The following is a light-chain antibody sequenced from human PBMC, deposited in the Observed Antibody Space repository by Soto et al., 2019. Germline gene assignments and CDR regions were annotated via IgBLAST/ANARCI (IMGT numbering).Light chain of an antibody. CDR2: GAS. Sequence: EIVLTQSPGTLSLSPGETATLSCRASQSVSSSSFAWYQQKPGQAPRLLIYGASSRATGIPDRFSGSASGTDFTLTIRRLEPEDFAVYYCQQYGSSPWTFGQGTRVGIK. J-gene: IGKJ1*01. V-gene: IGKV3-20*01. CDR3: QQYGSSPWT. CDR1: QSVSSSS.